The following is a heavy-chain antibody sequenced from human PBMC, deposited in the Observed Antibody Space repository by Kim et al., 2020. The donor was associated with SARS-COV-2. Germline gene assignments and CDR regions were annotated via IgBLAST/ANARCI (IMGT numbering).Heavy chain of an antibody. CDR3: ARGKFAPNY. V-gene: IGHV4-59*01. CDR2: IYYSGSA. CDR1: GVSISSYY. J-gene: IGHJ4*02. Sequence: SETLSLTCTVSGVSISSYYWSWIRQPPGKGLEWIGYIYYSGSADYNPSLKSRVTISVDTSKNQFSLKLSSVTAADTAVYYFARGKFAPNYWGQGTLVTVSS.